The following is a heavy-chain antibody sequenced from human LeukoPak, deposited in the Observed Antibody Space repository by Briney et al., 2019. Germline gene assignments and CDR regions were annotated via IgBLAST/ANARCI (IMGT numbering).Heavy chain of an antibody. CDR1: GFTFSSYA. CDR2: ISGSGGST. V-gene: IGHV3-23*01. Sequence: GGSLRLSCAASGFTFSSYAMSWVRQAPGKGLEWVSAISGSGGSTYYADSVKGRFTISRDNSKNSLYLQMNSLRAEDTALYYCAKGQWSSGWYAFDYWGQGTLVTVSS. J-gene: IGHJ4*02. D-gene: IGHD6-19*01. CDR3: AKGQWSSGWYAFDY.